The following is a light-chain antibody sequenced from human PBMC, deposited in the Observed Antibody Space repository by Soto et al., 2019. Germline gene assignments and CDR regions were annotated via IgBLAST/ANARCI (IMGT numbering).Light chain of an antibody. CDR1: QTISSW. J-gene: IGKJ1*01. Sequence: LHWPQSPSNQNGSVGXRVTITRRASQTISSWLAWYQQKPGKAPKRLIYAASSLQSGVPSRFSGSGSGTEFTLTISSLQPEDFATYYCLQHNCYLWTVGQGAKVDIK. V-gene: IGKV1-5*01. CDR2: AAS. CDR3: LQHNCYLWT.